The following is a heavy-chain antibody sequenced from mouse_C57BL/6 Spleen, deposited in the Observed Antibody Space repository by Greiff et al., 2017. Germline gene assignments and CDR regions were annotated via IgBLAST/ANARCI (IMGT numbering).Heavy chain of an antibody. V-gene: IGHV1-69*01. Sequence: QVQLQQPGAELVMPGASVKLSCKASGYTFTSYWMNWVKQRPGQGLEWIGEIDPSDSYTNYNQKFKGKSTLTVDKSSSTAYMQLSSLTSEDSAVYYCAIYYGSSPWFAYWGQGTLVTVSA. D-gene: IGHD1-1*01. CDR3: AIYYGSSPWFAY. CDR1: GYTFTSYW. CDR2: IDPSDSYT. J-gene: IGHJ3*01.